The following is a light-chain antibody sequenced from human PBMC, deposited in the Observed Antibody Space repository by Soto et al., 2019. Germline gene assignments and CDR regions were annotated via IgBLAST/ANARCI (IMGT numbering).Light chain of an antibody. CDR1: QNIGAS. V-gene: IGKV1-39*01. CDR3: QQTYSPPYT. Sequence: DIQMTQSPSSLSASVGGRVTIACRASQNIGASLHWYQQKAGTAPKLLIYDASTLQIGVPSRFSGSVSRTDFTLTISSLQPEDFASYYCQQTYSPPYTFGQGTKLEIK. J-gene: IGKJ2*01. CDR2: DAS.